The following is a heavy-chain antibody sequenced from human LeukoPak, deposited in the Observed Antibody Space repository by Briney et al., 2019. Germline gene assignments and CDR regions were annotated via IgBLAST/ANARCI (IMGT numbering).Heavy chain of an antibody. CDR3: ARDSTMVRGVIIAYYYGMDV. D-gene: IGHD3-10*01. CDR2: ISSSGSTI. CDR1: GFTFSNYA. V-gene: IGHV3-48*03. Sequence: GGSLRLSCAASGFTFSNYAMSWVRQAPGKGLEWVSYISSSGSTIYYADSVKGRFTISRDNAKNSLYLQMNSLRAEDTAVYYCARDSTMVRGVIIAYYYGMDVWGKGTTVTVSS. J-gene: IGHJ6*04.